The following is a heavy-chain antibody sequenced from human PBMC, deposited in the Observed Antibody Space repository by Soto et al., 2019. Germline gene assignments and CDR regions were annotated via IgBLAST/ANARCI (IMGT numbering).Heavy chain of an antibody. D-gene: IGHD1-1*01. CDR1: GYTFTSYG. J-gene: IGHJ4*02. Sequence: QVHLVQSGAEVKKPGASVKVSCKASGYTFTSYGITWVRQAPGQGLEWMGWISAHNGNTDYAQKLQGRVIVTRDTSTSTAYLEVMSLRSDDTAVYYCARGRYGDYWGQGALVTVSS. CDR2: ISAHNGNT. V-gene: IGHV1-18*01. CDR3: ARGRYGDY.